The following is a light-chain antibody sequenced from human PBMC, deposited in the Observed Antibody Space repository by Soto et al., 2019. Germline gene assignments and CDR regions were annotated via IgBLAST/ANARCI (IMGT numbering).Light chain of an antibody. J-gene: IGKJ4*01. CDR1: QSVSSNS. Sequence: EIVLTQSPDTLSLSPGERATLSCRASQSVSSNSLAWYQQKPGQAPRLLIYGASGRAAGIPDRFSGSGSGTDFTLSISRLEPEDFAVYYCQQYGVSPTFGGGTKVEIK. CDR3: QQYGVSPT. V-gene: IGKV3-20*01. CDR2: GAS.